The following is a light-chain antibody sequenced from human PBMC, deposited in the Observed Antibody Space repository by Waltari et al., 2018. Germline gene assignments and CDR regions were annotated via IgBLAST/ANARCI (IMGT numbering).Light chain of an antibody. J-gene: IGKJ2*01. V-gene: IGKV1-33*01. Sequence: DIQMTQSPSSLSASVGDRVTITRQASEDIKNYLNWYQQKPGRAPILLIYDASSLETWVPRRFSAGGDGTDFTLTISSLQAEDIGTYFCHQSKSLPYTFGQGTKVEIK. CDR1: EDIKNY. CDR2: DAS. CDR3: HQSKSLPYT.